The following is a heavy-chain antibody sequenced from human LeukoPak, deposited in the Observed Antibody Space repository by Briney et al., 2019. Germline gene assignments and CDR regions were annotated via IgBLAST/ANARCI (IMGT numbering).Heavy chain of an antibody. CDR3: ASGILDSFDY. J-gene: IGHJ4*02. V-gene: IGHV1-2*02. Sequence: APVKLSCKASVYTFTAYYVHWVRQAPGQGLDWMGWINPNSGVTNYAQKFQGRVTMTRDTSISTAYMGLSSLRSDDTAVYYCASGILDSFDYWGQGTLVTVSS. CDR1: VYTFTAYY. CDR2: INPNSGVT.